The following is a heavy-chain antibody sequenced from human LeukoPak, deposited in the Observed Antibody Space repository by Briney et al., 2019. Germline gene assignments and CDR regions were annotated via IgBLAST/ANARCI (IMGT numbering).Heavy chain of an antibody. J-gene: IGHJ4*02. CDR3: ARTRYCSGTTCFSPELFDS. CDR1: YYSISSGNH. V-gene: IGHV4-38-2*01. Sequence: SETLSLTCAVCYYSISSGNHWAWIRQSPGKGLEWIGSIYHSGNTYYNPSLRSRVTISVDTSMNQFSLKLTSVTAPDTAVYYCARTRYCSGTTCFSPELFDSWGQGTLVTVSS. D-gene: IGHD2-2*01. CDR2: IYHSGNT.